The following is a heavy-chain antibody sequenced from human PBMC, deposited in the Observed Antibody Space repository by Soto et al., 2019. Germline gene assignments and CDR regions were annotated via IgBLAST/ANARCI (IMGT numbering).Heavy chain of an antibody. CDR3: ARDLGSVGRLANDDFDV. J-gene: IGHJ3*01. CDR2: INPANGNT. V-gene: IGHV1-3*01. D-gene: IGHD3-10*01. Sequence: QVQLVQSGAELKKPGASVNISCQASGFTFSDTLINWVRQGPGQRLEWMGWINPANGNTRYSEPFQGRVTISSLSSASTAYVALSDLTSEDTAVYSCARDLGSVGRLANDDFDVWGQGTMITVFS. CDR1: GFTFSDTL.